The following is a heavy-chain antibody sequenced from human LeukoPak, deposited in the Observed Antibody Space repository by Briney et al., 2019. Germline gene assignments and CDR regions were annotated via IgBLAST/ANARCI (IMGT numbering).Heavy chain of an antibody. CDR2: IWYDGSNK. D-gene: IGHD4-17*01. CDR3: ARGVTTADY. Sequence: PGTSLRLSCAASGFTFSNYAMRWVRQAPGKGLEWVAVIWYDGSNKYYADSVKGRFTISRDNSKNTLYLQMNSLRAEDTAVYYCARGVTTADYWGQGTLVTVSS. V-gene: IGHV3-33*01. J-gene: IGHJ4*02. CDR1: GFTFSNYA.